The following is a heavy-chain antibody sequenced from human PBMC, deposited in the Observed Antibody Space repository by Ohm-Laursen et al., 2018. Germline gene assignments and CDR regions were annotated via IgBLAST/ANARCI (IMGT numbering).Heavy chain of an antibody. V-gene: IGHV1-8*01. CDR2: MNPNSGNT. J-gene: IGHJ6*02. CDR1: GYTFTRYD. CDR3: ARGLVPAAIADYYYYYGMDV. Sequence: ASVKVSCKASGYTFTRYDINWVRQATGQGLEWMGWMNPNSGNTGYAQKFQGRVTMTRNTSISTAYMELSSLRSEDTAVYYCARGLVPAAIADYYYYYGMDVWGQGTTVTVSS. D-gene: IGHD2-2*02.